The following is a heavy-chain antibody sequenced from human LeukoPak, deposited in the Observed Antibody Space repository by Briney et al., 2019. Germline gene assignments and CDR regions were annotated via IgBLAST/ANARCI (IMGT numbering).Heavy chain of an antibody. CDR1: GFTFSSYE. Sequence: GGSLRLSCAASGFTFSSYEMNWVRQAPGKGLEWVSYISSSGSTIYYADSVKGRFTISRDNAKNSLYLQMKSLRAEDTAVYYCARDQRGFSYSKYYFDYWGQGTLVTVSS. CDR3: ARDQRGFSYSKYYFDY. J-gene: IGHJ4*02. V-gene: IGHV3-48*03. CDR2: ISSSGSTI. D-gene: IGHD5-18*01.